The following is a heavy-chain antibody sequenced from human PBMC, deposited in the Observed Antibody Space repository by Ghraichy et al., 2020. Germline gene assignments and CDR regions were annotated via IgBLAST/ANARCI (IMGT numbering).Heavy chain of an antibody. J-gene: IGHJ4*02. Sequence: AGSLRLSCAASGFTFSSYAMSWVCQAPGKGLEWVSAISGSGGSTYYADSVKGRFTISRDNSKNTLYLQMNSLRAEDTAVYYCAKDLRRALGQDLDYWGQGTLVTVSS. CDR2: ISGSGGST. D-gene: IGHD1-14*01. CDR1: GFTFSSYA. CDR3: AKDLRRALGQDLDY. V-gene: IGHV3-23*01.